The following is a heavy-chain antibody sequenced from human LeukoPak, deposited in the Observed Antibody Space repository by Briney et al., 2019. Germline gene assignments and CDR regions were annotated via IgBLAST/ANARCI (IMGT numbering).Heavy chain of an antibody. V-gene: IGHV4-34*01. J-gene: IGHJ6*03. CDR2: INHSGST. Sequence: PSETLSLTCAVYGGSFSGYYWSWIRQPPGKGPEWIGEINHSGSTNYNPSLKSRVTISVDTSKNQFSLKLSSVTAADTAVYYCAREVVVVPDPYYYYMDVWGKGTTVTVSS. D-gene: IGHD2-2*01. CDR1: GGSFSGYY. CDR3: AREVVVVPDPYYYYMDV.